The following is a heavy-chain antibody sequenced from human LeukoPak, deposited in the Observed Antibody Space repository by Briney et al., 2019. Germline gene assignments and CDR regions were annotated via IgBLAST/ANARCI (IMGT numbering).Heavy chain of an antibody. D-gene: IGHD3-10*01. J-gene: IGHJ4*02. CDR3: AKESVWFGESNPFDY. V-gene: IGHV3-30*02. Sequence: GGSLRLSCAASGFTFSALGMHWVRQAPGKGLEWATFIPYDGSDKYYADSVKGRFTISRDNSKNTLSLQMNSLRAEDTAVYYCAKESVWFGESNPFDYWGQGTLVTVSS. CDR2: IPYDGSDK. CDR1: GFTFSALG.